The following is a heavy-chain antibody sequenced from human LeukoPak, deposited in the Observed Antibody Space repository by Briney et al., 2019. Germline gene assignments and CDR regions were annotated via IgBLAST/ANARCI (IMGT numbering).Heavy chain of an antibody. CDR3: ARDFGSGSYHTILSFDY. J-gene: IGHJ4*02. D-gene: IGHD1-26*01. CDR2: ISSSSSYI. Sequence: PGGSLRLSCAASGFTFSSYSMNWVRQAPGKGLEWVSSISSSSSYIYYADSVKGRFTISRDNAKNSLYLQMNSLRAEDTAVYYCARDFGSGSYHTILSFDYWGQETLVTVSS. V-gene: IGHV3-21*01. CDR1: GFTFSSYS.